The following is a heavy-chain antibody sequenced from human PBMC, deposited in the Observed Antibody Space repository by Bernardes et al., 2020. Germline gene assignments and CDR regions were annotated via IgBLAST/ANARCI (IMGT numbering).Heavy chain of an antibody. CDR2: IYYSGST. CDR1: GGSISSYY. D-gene: IGHD3-10*01. V-gene: IGHV4-59*01. CDR3: AREYYYGSGSYLSWFDP. Sequence: SETLSLTCTVSGGSISSYYWSWIRQPPGKGLEWIGYIYYSGSTNYNPSLKSRVTISVDTSKNQFSLKLSSVTAADTAVYYCAREYYYGSGSYLSWFDPWGQGTLVTVSS. J-gene: IGHJ5*02.